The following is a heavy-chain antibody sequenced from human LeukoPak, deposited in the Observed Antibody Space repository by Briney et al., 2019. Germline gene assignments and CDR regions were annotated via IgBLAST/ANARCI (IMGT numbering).Heavy chain of an antibody. CDR3: AKASAAYDFWSGYDY. D-gene: IGHD3-3*01. Sequence: GGSLRLSCVASGFTFSSYAMSWVRQAPGEGLEWVSVISGSGGSTYYADSVKGRFTISRDNSKNTLYLQMNSLRAEDTAVYYCAKASAAYDFWSGYDYWGQGTLVTVSS. V-gene: IGHV3-23*01. CDR1: GFTFSSYA. CDR2: ISGSGGST. J-gene: IGHJ4*02.